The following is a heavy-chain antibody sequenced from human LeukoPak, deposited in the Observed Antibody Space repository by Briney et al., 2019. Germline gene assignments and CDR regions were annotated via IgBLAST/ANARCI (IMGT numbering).Heavy chain of an antibody. J-gene: IGHJ1*01. Sequence: SETLSLTCTVSGGSISSSSYYWGWIRQPPGKGLEWIGSIYYSGNTYYNPSLKSRVTISVDTSKNQFSLKLSSVTAADTAVYYCARPQSGSYDSGYYQHWGQGTLVTVSS. CDR3: ARPQSGSYDSGYYQH. CDR1: GGSISSSSYY. V-gene: IGHV4-39*01. D-gene: IGHD1-26*01. CDR2: IYYSGNT.